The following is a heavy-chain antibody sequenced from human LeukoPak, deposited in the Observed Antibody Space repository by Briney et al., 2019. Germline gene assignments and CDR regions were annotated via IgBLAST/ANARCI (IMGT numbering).Heavy chain of an antibody. J-gene: IGHJ4*02. Sequence: GGSLRLSCTASGFTFGDYTMSWVRHAPGKGLEWVSVLYTGGTTHYASSVKGRFTISRDNSKNELYLQMNSLRAEDTAVYYCVRDLTDYGDSKGGVDYWGQGTLVTVSS. CDR3: VRDLTDYGDSKGGVDY. V-gene: IGHV3-66*01. D-gene: IGHD4-17*01. CDR1: GFTFGDYT. CDR2: LYTGGTT.